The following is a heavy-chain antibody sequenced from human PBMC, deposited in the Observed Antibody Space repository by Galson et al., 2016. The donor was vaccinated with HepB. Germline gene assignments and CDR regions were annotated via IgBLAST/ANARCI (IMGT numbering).Heavy chain of an antibody. V-gene: IGHV4-39*01. J-gene: IGHJ5*02. CDR3: LRTDPTGNWFDP. CDR1: GGSISTRNYY. Sequence: ETLSLTCTVSGGSISTRNYYWGWIRQPPGKGLEWIGSIYHTGSTYHNPSLKSRPTMSADTSKNQFSLKLSSMTAADTAVYYCLRTDPTGNWFDPWGQGTLVTVSP. CDR2: IYHTGST. D-gene: IGHD1-1*01.